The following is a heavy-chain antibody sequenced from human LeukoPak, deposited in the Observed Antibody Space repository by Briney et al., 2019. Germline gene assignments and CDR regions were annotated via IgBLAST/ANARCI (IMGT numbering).Heavy chain of an antibody. CDR1: GFTFSDYH. V-gene: IGHV3-23*01. CDR3: AKGGLDYDILTGYFNFDY. Sequence: PGGSLRLSCVASGFTFSDYHINWVRQAPGKGLEWVSAISGSGGSTYYADSVKGRFTISRDNSKNTLYLQMNSLRAEDTAVYYCAKGGLDYDILTGYFNFDYWGQGTLVTVSS. CDR2: ISGSGGST. D-gene: IGHD3-9*01. J-gene: IGHJ4*02.